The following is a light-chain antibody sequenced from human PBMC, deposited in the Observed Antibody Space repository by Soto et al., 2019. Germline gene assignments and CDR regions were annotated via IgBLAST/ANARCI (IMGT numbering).Light chain of an antibody. Sequence: QSALTQPASVSGSPGQSITISCTGTSSDVGGYKFVSWYQQHPGKAPELLIYDVSNRPSGVSNRFSGSKSGNTASLTISRLQAEDEADYYCSSYTSTSTYVFGTGTKVTVL. CDR3: SSYTSTSTYV. V-gene: IGLV2-14*01. CDR1: SSDVGGYKF. J-gene: IGLJ1*01. CDR2: DVS.